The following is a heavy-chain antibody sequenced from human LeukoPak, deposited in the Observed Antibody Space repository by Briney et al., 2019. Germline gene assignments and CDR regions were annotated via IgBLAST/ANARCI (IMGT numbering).Heavy chain of an antibody. D-gene: IGHD6-13*01. CDR1: GFTFSNAW. Sequence: GGSLRLSCAASGFTFSNAWMSWVRQAPGKGLEWVGRIKSKTDGGTTDYAAPVKGRFTISRDDSKNTLYLQMNSLKTEDTAVYYCTTDPSTSSWAQMDYCGQGTLVTVSS. J-gene: IGHJ4*02. CDR2: IKSKTDGGTT. CDR3: TTDPSTSSWAQMDY. V-gene: IGHV3-15*01.